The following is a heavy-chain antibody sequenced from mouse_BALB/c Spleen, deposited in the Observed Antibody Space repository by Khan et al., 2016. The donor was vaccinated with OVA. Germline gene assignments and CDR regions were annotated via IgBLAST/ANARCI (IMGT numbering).Heavy chain of an antibody. Sequence: VQLQQSGPELVKPGTSLKMSCRSSGYTFTNYIIHWVKQTPGQGLEWIGYINPYNDGTKYNEKFKGKATLTSDKSSITAYMELSGLTSTDSAVYYCARDYGSSFWFAFWGQGTLVTVSA. CDR2: INPYNDGT. J-gene: IGHJ3*01. CDR1: GYTFTNYI. V-gene: IGHV1S136*01. D-gene: IGHD1-1*01. CDR3: ARDYGSSFWFAF.